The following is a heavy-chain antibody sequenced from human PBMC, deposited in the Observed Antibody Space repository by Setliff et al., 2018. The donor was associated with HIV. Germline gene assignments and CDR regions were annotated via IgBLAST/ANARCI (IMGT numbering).Heavy chain of an antibody. Sequence: PSETLSLTCTVSSGSISDSRYYWGWIRQAPGKGLEWIGSIYYSGSLYYSPSLKSRLTVSVDTSKNQFSLTLSAVTATDTVVYYCASQYCSAGSCFSDYWGQGTMVTVSS. CDR2: IYYSGSL. D-gene: IGHD2-15*01. CDR1: SGSISDSRYY. J-gene: IGHJ4*02. CDR3: ASQYCSAGSCFSDY. V-gene: IGHV4-39*01.